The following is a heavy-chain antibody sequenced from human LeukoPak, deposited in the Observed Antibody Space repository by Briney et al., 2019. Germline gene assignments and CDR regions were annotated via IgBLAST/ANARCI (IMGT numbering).Heavy chain of an antibody. Sequence: SETLSLTCTVSGGSISSTSYYWGWIRQPPGKGLEWIAYMHDSGSTYYNPSLKSRIIISLDTSKNQVSLKLRSVTAADTAVYYCARVVAAAGNNWFDPWGQGTLVTVSS. J-gene: IGHJ5*02. CDR1: GGSISSTSYY. D-gene: IGHD6-13*01. V-gene: IGHV4-39*07. CDR2: MHDSGST. CDR3: ARVVAAAGNNWFDP.